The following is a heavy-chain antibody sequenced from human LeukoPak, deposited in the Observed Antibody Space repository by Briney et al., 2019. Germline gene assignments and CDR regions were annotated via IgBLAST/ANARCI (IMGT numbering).Heavy chain of an antibody. CDR3: ARGSHYDILTGYHI. J-gene: IGHJ3*02. D-gene: IGHD3-9*01. CDR1: GGSISSGDYY. CDR2: IYYSGST. Sequence: SETLSLTCTVSGGSISSGDYYWSWIRQPPGKGLEWIGYIYYSGSTYYNPSLKSRVTISVDTSKNQFSLKLSSVTAADTAVYYCARGSHYDILTGYHIWGQGTMVTVSS. V-gene: IGHV4-30-4*01.